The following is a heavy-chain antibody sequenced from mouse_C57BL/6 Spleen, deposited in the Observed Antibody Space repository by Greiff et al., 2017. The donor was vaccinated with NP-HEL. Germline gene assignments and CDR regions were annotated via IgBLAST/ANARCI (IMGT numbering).Heavy chain of an antibody. CDR1: GYTFTSYW. V-gene: IGHV1-55*01. Sequence: QVQLQQPGAELVKPGASVKMSCKASGYTFTSYWITWVKQRPGQGLEWIGDIYPGSGSTNYNEKFKSKATLTVDTSSSTAYMELRSLTSEDSAVYFCARYYGSSYDAYWGQGTLVTVSA. J-gene: IGHJ3*01. CDR2: IYPGSGST. D-gene: IGHD1-1*01. CDR3: ARYYGSSYDAY.